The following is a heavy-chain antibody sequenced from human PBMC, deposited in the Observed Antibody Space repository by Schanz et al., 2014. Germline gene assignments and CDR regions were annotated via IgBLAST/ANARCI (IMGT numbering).Heavy chain of an antibody. CDR1: GFMFSSYA. Sequence: VQLVESGGGVVQPGRSLRLSCAASGFMFSSYAMAWVRQAPGKGLEWVSAISGSGGSTYYADSVKGRFTISRDNAKNTLYLQMNSLRAEDTAVYYCARDHTTESYYSAGPPIDYWGQGTLLTVSS. V-gene: IGHV3-23*04. D-gene: IGHD1-26*01. J-gene: IGHJ4*02. CDR2: ISGSGGST. CDR3: ARDHTTESYYSAGPPIDY.